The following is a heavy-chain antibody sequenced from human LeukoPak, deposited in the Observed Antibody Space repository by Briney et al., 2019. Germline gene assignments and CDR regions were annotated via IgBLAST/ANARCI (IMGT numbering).Heavy chain of an antibody. CDR1: GGSISSSSYY. D-gene: IGHD2-15*01. J-gene: IGHJ3*02. CDR2: VFYTGTT. CDR3: ARAGHCSGGSCYFSPFAFDI. V-gene: IGHV4-39*07. Sequence: SETLSLTCTVSGGSISSSSYYWGWIRQPPGKRLEWIGSVFYTGTTYCNPSLKSRVTISVDTSKTQFSLRLSSVTAADTAVYYCARAGHCSGGSCYFSPFAFDIWGQGTMVTVSS.